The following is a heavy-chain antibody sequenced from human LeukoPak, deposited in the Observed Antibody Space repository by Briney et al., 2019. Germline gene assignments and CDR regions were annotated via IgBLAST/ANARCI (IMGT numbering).Heavy chain of an antibody. CDR3: TTAPSSLDY. Sequence: PGGSLRLSCAASGLTFINAWMTWVRQAPGKGLEWVGRIKSKSGGGTTDYAAPVKGRFSISRDDLKNTLYLHMNSLKTEDTAIYYCTTAPSSLDYWGQGTLVTVSS. V-gene: IGHV3-15*01. J-gene: IGHJ4*02. D-gene: IGHD6-13*01. CDR2: IKSKSGGGTT. CDR1: GLTFINAW.